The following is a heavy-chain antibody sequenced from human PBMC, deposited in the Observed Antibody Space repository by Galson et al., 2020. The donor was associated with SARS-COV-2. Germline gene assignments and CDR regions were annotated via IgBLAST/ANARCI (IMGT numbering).Heavy chain of an antibody. J-gene: IGHJ3*02. Sequence: GVSPKISCSRTGYSFTSYWISRARQMPGIGPEWLGRNDPSDSYTNYSPSFQGHVTISADKSISTAYLQWSSLKASDTAMYYCARHDRYCSSTSCHDAFDIWGQGTMVTVSS. CDR2: NDPSDSYT. CDR3: ARHDRYCSSTSCHDAFDI. CDR1: GYSFTSYW. D-gene: IGHD2-2*01. V-gene: IGHV5-10-1*01.